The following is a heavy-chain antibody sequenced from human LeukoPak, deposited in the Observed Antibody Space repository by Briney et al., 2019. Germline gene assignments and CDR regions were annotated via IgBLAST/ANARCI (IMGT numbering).Heavy chain of an antibody. V-gene: IGHV3-11*04. CDR3: ARDPEGGKGFDY. CDR1: GDSSSSIGYY. J-gene: IGHJ4*02. CDR2: ISSSGSTI. Sequence: LSLTCTVSGDSSSSIGYYWGWIRQAPGKGLEWVSYISSSGSTIYYADSVKGRFTISRDNAKNSLYLQMNSLRAEDTAVYYCARDPEGGKGFDYWGQGTLVTVSS. D-gene: IGHD1-14*01.